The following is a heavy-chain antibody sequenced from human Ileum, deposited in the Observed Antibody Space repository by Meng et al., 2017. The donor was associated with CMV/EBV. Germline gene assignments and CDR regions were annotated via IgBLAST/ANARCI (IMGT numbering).Heavy chain of an antibody. CDR1: GVPIDSHSY. V-gene: IGHV4-38-2*02. D-gene: IGHD2/OR15-2a*01. J-gene: IGHJ4*02. Sequence: LRNAVPGLCNPPKSRSLTFTVSGVPIDSHSYWGWIRQSPGKGLEWIGRLYYNGDTYYTPSLQSRVPLSVDTSKNQFSLKLNSVIAADTAVYYCAQRIYIDSYYFDSWGQGTLVTVSS. CDR3: AQRIYIDSYYFDS. CDR2: LYYNGDT.